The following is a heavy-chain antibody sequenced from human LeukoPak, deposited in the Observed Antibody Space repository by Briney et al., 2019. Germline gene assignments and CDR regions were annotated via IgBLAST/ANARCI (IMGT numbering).Heavy chain of an antibody. CDR1: GGSISSSSYY. D-gene: IGHD2-2*01. Sequence: SGTLSLTCTVSGGSISSSSYYWGWIRQPPGKGLEWIGSIYYSGSTYYNPSLKSRVTISVDTSKNQFSLKLSSVTAADTAVYYCARQGAGEVVVVPAAMLNFDYWGQGTLVTVSS. V-gene: IGHV4-39*01. CDR2: IYYSGST. CDR3: ARQGAGEVVVVPAAMLNFDY. J-gene: IGHJ4*02.